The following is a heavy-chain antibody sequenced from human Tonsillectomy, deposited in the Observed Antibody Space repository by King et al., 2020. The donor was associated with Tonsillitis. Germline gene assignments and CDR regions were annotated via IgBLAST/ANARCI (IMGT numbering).Heavy chain of an antibody. CDR2: IREDGSEK. J-gene: IGHJ3*02. CDR1: GFTFGSYW. CDR3: ARDSRGKRVDAFDI. D-gene: IGHD1-26*01. V-gene: IGHV3-7*03. Sequence: VQLVESGGGLVQPGGSLRLSCATFGFTFGSYWMSWVRQAPGKGLEWVANIREDGSEKYFVDSVRGRFTISSDNDKNSLYLQMNSLRAEDTAIYYCARDSRGKRVDAFDIWGQGTMVTVSS.